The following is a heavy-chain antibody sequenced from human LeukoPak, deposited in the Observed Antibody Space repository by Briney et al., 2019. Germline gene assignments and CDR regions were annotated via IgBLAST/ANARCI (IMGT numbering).Heavy chain of an antibody. CDR3: ARGYLGYSYGHDAFDI. Sequence: GASVKVSCKASGYTFTGYYMHWVRQAPGQGLEWMGWINPNSGGTNYAQKFQGRVTMTRDTSISTAYMELSRLRSDDTAVYYCARGYLGYSYGHDAFDIWGQGTMVTVSS. D-gene: IGHD5-18*01. CDR1: GYTFTGYY. V-gene: IGHV1-2*02. J-gene: IGHJ3*02. CDR2: INPNSGGT.